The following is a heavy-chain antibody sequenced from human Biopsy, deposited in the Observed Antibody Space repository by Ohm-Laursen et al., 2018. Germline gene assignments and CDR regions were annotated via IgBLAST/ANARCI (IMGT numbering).Heavy chain of an antibody. CDR3: ARGSNDFGGLYFPR. CDR1: GGSFTCHY. V-gene: IGHV4-59*11. Sequence: SDTLSLTCTVSGGSFTCHYWSWIRQPPGKGLEWIGHISYTGYTSYNASLKSRVTISVDTSRNHFPLRLSSLTAADTAVYYCARGSNDFGGLYFPRWGQGTLLTVSS. CDR2: ISYTGYT. D-gene: IGHD4-23*01. J-gene: IGHJ4*02.